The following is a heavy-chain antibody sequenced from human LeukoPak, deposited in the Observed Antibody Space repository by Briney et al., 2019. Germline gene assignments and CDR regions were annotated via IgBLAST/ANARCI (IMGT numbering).Heavy chain of an antibody. V-gene: IGHV4-31*03. D-gene: IGHD1-7*01. CDR3: ARQTGITGTTDY. CDR2: IYYSGST. J-gene: IGHJ4*02. CDR1: GXSISSGGYY. Sequence: PSETLSLTCTVSGXSISSGGYYWSWIRQHPGKGLESIGYIYYSGSTYYNPSLKSRVTISVDTSKNQFSLKLSSVTAADTAVYYCARQTGITGTTDYWGQGTLVTVSS.